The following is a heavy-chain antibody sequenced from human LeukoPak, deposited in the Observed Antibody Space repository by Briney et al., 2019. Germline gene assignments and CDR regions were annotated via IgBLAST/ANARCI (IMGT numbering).Heavy chain of an antibody. Sequence: GGSLRLSCVASGFTFGKYWMSWVRQAPGKGLEWVSVTYTGGNSYYADSVKGRFIISRDISKNTLYLQMNSLRAEDSALYYCARGGRGSAAVVAPRSFDIWGQGTMVTVSS. CDR3: ARGGRGSAAVVAPRSFDI. J-gene: IGHJ3*02. V-gene: IGHV3-53*01. CDR2: TYTGGNS. CDR1: GFTFGKYW. D-gene: IGHD3-22*01.